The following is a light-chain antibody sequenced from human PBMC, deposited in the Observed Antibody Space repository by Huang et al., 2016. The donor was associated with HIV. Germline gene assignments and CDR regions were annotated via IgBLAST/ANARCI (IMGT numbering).Light chain of an antibody. CDR3: QQYYSTPYT. J-gene: IGKJ2*01. Sequence: DIVMTQSPDSLAVSLGERVTINCTSSQCLLYQSNNKHSLAWFQQTPGQPPDLLISWSSTRVSGVPDRFSGSGSGTDFTLTISSLQAEDVALYHCQQYYSTPYTFGQGTTLEIK. CDR2: WSS. CDR1: QCLLYQSNNKHS. V-gene: IGKV4-1*01.